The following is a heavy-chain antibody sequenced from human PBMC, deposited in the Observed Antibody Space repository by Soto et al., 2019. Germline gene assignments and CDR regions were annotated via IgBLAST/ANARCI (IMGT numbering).Heavy chain of an antibody. J-gene: IGHJ4*02. V-gene: IGHV3-15*01. CDR2: IKSKTDGGKT. Sequence: GGSLRLSCAASGFTFSNAWMSWVRQAPGKGLEWVGRIKSKTDGGKTDYAVPLKGRFTILSDDSKNTLYLQMNSLKTGDTAVYYCTTGQLGAARPGVGWVQGTLVTVSS. CDR1: GFTFSNAW. CDR3: TTGQLGAARPGVG. D-gene: IGHD6-6*01.